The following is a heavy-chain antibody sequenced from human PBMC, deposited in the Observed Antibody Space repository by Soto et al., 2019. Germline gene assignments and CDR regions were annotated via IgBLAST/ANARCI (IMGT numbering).Heavy chain of an antibody. CDR1: GAALSSGGYF. CDR3: TREQSDDNYFDP. J-gene: IGHJ5*02. D-gene: IGHD6-19*01. Sequence: SETRSLTCTVSGAALSSGGYFYTWVRQPPGKGLEWLGYIYYSGGTNYNPSLKRRVTISLDKSKSQFSLRLITVTAAGTAVYYCTREQSDDNYFDPWGQGTLVTVSS. V-gene: IGHV4-61*08. CDR2: IYYSGGT.